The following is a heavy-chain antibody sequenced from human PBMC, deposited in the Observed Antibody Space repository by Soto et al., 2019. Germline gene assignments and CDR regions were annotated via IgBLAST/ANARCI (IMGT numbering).Heavy chain of an antibody. D-gene: IGHD7-27*01. J-gene: IGHJ4*02. CDR1: GGSITSDYSC. Sequence: QVQLQESGPGLVKPSQTLSLTCTVSGGSITSDYSCWSWIRQPPGEGLEWIGHIFDSGTTYTNPSLRSQVAKSLDPSKNHFSLPLSSVTAADTAVYYCARGPSGDKVHYWGQGALVTVSS. CDR2: IFDSGTT. V-gene: IGHV4-30-4*01. CDR3: ARGPSGDKVHY.